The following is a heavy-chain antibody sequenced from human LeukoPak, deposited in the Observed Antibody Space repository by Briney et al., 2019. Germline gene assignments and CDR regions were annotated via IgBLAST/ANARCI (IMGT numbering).Heavy chain of an antibody. V-gene: IGHV3-66*01. D-gene: IGHD3-16*01. CDR2: IYSGGST. J-gene: IGHJ5*02. Sequence: PGGSLRLSCAASGFTVSNNYMSWVRQAPGKGLAWVSLIYSGGSTYYADSVKGRFTISRDNSKNTLYLQMNGLRAEDTAVYYCARRAGGLARNNWFDPWGQGTLVTVSS. CDR3: ARRAGGLARNNWFDP. CDR1: GFTVSNNY.